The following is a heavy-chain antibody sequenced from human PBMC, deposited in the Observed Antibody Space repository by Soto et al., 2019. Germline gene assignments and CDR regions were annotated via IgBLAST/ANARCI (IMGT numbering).Heavy chain of an antibody. Sequence: PGGSLRLSCAASGFTFSSYAMHWVRQAPGKGLEWVAVISYDGSNTYYADSVKGRFTIFRDNAKNSVHLHMNSLRDEDTAVYYCAREYRSSSGRAFDYWGQGTPVTVSS. CDR2: ISYDGSNT. J-gene: IGHJ4*02. D-gene: IGHD3-10*01. CDR1: GFTFSSYA. CDR3: AREYRSSSGRAFDY. V-gene: IGHV3-30-3*01.